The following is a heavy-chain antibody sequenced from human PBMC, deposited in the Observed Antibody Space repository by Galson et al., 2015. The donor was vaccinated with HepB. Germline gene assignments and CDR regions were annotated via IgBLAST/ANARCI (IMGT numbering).Heavy chain of an antibody. CDR1: GGSISSGDYY. V-gene: IGHV4-30-4*01. Sequence: TLSLTCTVSGGSISSGDYYWSWIRQPPGKGLEWIGYIYYSGSTYYNPSLKSRVTISVDTSKNQFSLKLSSVTAADTAVYYCARERAGSRIAARVFDYWGQGTLVTVSS. J-gene: IGHJ4*02. D-gene: IGHD6-6*01. CDR3: ARERAGSRIAARVFDY. CDR2: IYYSGST.